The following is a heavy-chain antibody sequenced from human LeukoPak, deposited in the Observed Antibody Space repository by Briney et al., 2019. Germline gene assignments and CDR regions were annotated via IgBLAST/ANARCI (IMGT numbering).Heavy chain of an antibody. CDR3: ARAPVAGNWNYEAFDI. D-gene: IGHD1-7*01. CDR1: GGSISSGSYY. CDR2: IYTSGST. J-gene: IGHJ3*02. V-gene: IGHV4-61*02. Sequence: SETLSLTCTVSGGSISSGSYYWSWIRQPAGKGLEWIGRIYTSGSTNYNPSLKSRVTISVDTSENQFSLKLSSVTAADTAVYHCARAPVAGNWNYEAFDIWGQGTMVTVSS.